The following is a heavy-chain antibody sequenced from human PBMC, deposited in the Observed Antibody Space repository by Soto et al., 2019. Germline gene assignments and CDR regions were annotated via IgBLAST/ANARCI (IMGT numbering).Heavy chain of an antibody. CDR1: GFTFSSYA. V-gene: IGHV3-23*01. Sequence: GGSLRLSCAASGFTFSSYAISWVRQAPGKGLEWVSAISGSGGSTYYADSVKGRFTISRDNSKNTLYLQMNSLRAEDTAVYYCAKDPRYSSGWYSWRQGTLVSVSS. CDR2: ISGSGGST. D-gene: IGHD6-19*01. CDR3: AKDPRYSSGWYS. J-gene: IGHJ4*02.